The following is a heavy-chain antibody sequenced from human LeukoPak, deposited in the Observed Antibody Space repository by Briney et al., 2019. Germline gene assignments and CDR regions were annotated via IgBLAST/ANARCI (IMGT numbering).Heavy chain of an antibody. CDR2: TYYRSKWYN. Sequence: SQILSLTCALSGDSLSSNSAAWHWIRQSPSRGLEWLGRTYYRSKWYNDYAVSVKSRITINPDASKNQFSLQLNSVTPEDTAVYYCAREWAVGATDWFDPWGQGTLVTVSS. D-gene: IGHD1-26*01. V-gene: IGHV6-1*01. CDR3: AREWAVGATDWFDP. J-gene: IGHJ5*02. CDR1: GDSLSSNSAA.